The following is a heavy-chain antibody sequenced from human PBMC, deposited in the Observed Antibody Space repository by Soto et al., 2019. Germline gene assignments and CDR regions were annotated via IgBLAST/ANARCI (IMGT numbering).Heavy chain of an antibody. CDR3: ARGGGPYVWFNEF. J-gene: IGHJ4*02. CDR1: GGLFSSFA. V-gene: IGHV1-69*13. D-gene: IGHD3-16*01. Sequence: SVKVSCKDSGGLFSSFAISWVRQAPGQGLEWMGGIIPVFGTTNYAQRFQGRVTITADESTNTAYMELSSLTSDDTAMYYCARGGGPYVWFNEFWGQGTQVTVSS. CDR2: IIPVFGTT.